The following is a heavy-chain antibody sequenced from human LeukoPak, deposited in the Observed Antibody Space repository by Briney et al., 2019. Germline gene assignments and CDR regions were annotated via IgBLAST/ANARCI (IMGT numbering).Heavy chain of an antibody. Sequence: ASVKVSCKASGYTFTSYYMDWVRQAPGQGLEWMGWINPNSGGTNYAQKFQGRVTMTRDTSISTAYMELSRLRSDDTAGYYCARDGSGSYYNEYYYYGMDVWGQGTTVTVSS. CDR2: INPNSGGT. J-gene: IGHJ6*02. V-gene: IGHV1-2*02. CDR1: GYTFTSYY. CDR3: ARDGSGSYYNEYYYYGMDV. D-gene: IGHD3-10*01.